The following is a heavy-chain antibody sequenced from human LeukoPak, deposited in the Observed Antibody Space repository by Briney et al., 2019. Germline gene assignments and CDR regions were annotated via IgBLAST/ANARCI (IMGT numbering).Heavy chain of an antibody. Sequence: ASVKVSCKASGYTFTGYYMHWVRQAPGQGLEWMGWINPNSGGTNYAQKFQGRVTTTRDTSISTAYMELSRLRSDDTAVYYCARDQRVRDALDIWGQGTMVTVSS. V-gene: IGHV1-2*02. CDR3: ARDQRVRDALDI. CDR1: GYTFTGYY. J-gene: IGHJ3*02. D-gene: IGHD3-22*01. CDR2: INPNSGGT.